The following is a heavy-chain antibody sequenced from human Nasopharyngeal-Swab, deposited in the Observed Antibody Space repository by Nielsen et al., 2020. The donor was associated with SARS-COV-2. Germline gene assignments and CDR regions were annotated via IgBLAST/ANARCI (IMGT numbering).Heavy chain of an antibody. CDR3: AREGYYGSGSYAPFDY. Sequence: WVRRAPGQGLEWMGGIIPIFGTANYAQKFQGRVTITADESTSTAYMELSSLRSEDTAVYYCAREGYYGSGSYAPFDYWGQGTLVTVSS. V-gene: IGHV1-69*01. J-gene: IGHJ4*02. CDR2: IIPIFGTA. D-gene: IGHD3-10*01.